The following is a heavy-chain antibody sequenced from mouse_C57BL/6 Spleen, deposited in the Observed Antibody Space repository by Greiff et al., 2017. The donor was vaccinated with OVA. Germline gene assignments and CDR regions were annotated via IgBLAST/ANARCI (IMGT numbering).Heavy chain of an antibody. CDR1: GYAFSSSW. CDR2: LYPGDGDT. J-gene: IGHJ2*01. V-gene: IGHV1-82*01. CDR3: ARRGRVYFDY. Sequence: VQLQQSGPELVKPGASVKISCKASGYAFSSSWMNWVKQRPGKGLEWIGRLYPGDGDTNYNGKFKGKATLTADKSSSTAYMQLSSLTSEDSAVYFCARRGRVYFDYWGQGTTLTVSS.